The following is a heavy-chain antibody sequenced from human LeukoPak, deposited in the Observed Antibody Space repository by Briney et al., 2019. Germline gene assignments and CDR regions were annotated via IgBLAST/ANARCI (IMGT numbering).Heavy chain of an antibody. D-gene: IGHD6-13*01. Sequence: GGSLRLSCAASGFTFDDYSMNWVRQAPGKGLEWVSFISSSSNTMYYADSVKGRFTISRDNAKNSVYVQMNSLRAEDTAVYYCAGDGGSSWYGAFDIWGQGTMVTVSS. J-gene: IGHJ3*02. V-gene: IGHV3-48*01. CDR2: ISSSSNTM. CDR1: GFTFDDYS. CDR3: AGDGGSSWYGAFDI.